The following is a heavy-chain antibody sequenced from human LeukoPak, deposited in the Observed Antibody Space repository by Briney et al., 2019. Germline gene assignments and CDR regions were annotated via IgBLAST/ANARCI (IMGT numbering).Heavy chain of an antibody. J-gene: IGHJ4*02. V-gene: IGHV3-53*01. D-gene: IGHD1-26*01. CDR1: GFTVSRNY. CDR3: ARTVGAGEGVDY. Sequence: GGSLRLSCAASGFTVSRNYMNWVRQAPGKGLEWVSVIYSGGSTYYADSVKGRFTISRDNSKNTLYLQMNSLRAEDTAVYYCARTVGAGEGVDYWGQGTLVTISS. CDR2: IYSGGST.